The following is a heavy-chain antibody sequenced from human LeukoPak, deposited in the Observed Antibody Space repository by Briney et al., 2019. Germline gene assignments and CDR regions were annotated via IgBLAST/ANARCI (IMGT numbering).Heavy chain of an antibody. Sequence: GASVKVSCKASEYTFTGYYMHWVRQAPGQGLEWMGRINLNSGGTNYAQKFQGRVTMTRDTSISTAYMELSGLRSDDTAVYYCARADWGSGIYYFDYWGQGALVTVSS. V-gene: IGHV1-2*06. D-gene: IGHD7-27*01. CDR1: EYTFTGYY. CDR3: ARADWGSGIYYFDY. CDR2: INLNSGGT. J-gene: IGHJ4*02.